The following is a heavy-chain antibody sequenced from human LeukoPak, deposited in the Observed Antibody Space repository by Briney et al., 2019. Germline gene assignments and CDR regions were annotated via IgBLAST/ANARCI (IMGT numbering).Heavy chain of an antibody. D-gene: IGHD3-10*01. V-gene: IGHV4-34*01. J-gene: IGHJ6*03. CDR1: GGSFSGYY. CDR2: INHSGST. CDR3: ARVRVWFGSYYYMDV. Sequence: PSETLSLTCAVYGGSFSGYYWSWIRQPPGKGLEWIGEINHSGSTNYNPSLKSRVTISVDTSKNQFSLKLSSVTAADTAVYYCARVRVWFGSYYYMDVWGKGTTVTVS.